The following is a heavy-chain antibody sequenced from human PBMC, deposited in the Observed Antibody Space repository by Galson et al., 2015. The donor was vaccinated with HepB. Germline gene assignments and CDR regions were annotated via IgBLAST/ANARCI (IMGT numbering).Heavy chain of an antibody. Sequence: SLRLSCAASGFTFTSFPMHWVRQAPGKGLEYVAGISTNGGDTSYANSVKGRFTISRDNFRDTLYLQMGSLKVEDMAVYYCARRERGRWLQFDGFDIWGQGTMVTVSS. CDR1: GFTFTSFP. J-gene: IGHJ3*02. CDR3: ARRERGRWLQFDGFDI. D-gene: IGHD5-24*01. CDR2: ISTNGGDT. V-gene: IGHV3-64*01.